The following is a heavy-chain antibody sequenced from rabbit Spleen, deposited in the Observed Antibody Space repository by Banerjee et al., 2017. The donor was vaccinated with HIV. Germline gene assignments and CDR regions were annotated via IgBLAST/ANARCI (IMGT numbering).Heavy chain of an antibody. CDR2: IDTGSSGFT. CDR3: ARDTSSSFSSYGMDL. V-gene: IGHV1S40*01. J-gene: IGHJ6*01. CDR1: GVSFSSNCY. D-gene: IGHD1-1*01. Sequence: QSLEESGGGLVQPEGSLTLTCTASGVSFSSNCYMCWVRQAPGKGLEWITCIDTGSSGFTYFASWAKGRFTCSKSSSTTVTLQMTRLTAADTATYFCARDTSSSFSSYGMDLWGPGTLVTVS.